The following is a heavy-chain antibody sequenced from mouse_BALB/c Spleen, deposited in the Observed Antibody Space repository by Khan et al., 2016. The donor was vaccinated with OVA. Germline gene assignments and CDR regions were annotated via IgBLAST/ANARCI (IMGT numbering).Heavy chain of an antibody. Sequence: QVQLKQSGAELARPGASVKLSCKASGYTFTRYWMLWVKQRPGQGLEWIGAIYPGDGDTRYTQKFKGKATLTADKSSSTAYMQLSSLASDDSAVYYCASYYGHYFDYWGQGTTLTVSS. CDR3: ASYYGHYFDY. CDR1: GYTFTRYW. CDR2: IYPGDGDT. D-gene: IGHD1-1*02. V-gene: IGHV1-87*01. J-gene: IGHJ2*01.